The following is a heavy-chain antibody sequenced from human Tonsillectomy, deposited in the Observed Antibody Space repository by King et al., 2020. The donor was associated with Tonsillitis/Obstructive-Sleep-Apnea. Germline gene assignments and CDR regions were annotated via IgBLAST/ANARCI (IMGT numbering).Heavy chain of an antibody. CDR1: GFTFRSYE. CDR3: ARAPENYYGIDV. V-gene: IGHV3-48*03. CDR2: ITSSGSNI. J-gene: IGHJ6*02. Sequence: VQLVESGGGLVQPGGSLRLSCAASGFTFRSYEMNWVRQAPGKGLEWVSYITSSGSNIYYADSVKGRFTISRDNAKSSLYLQMNSLRAEDTAVYDCARAPENYYGIDVWGQGTTVTVSS.